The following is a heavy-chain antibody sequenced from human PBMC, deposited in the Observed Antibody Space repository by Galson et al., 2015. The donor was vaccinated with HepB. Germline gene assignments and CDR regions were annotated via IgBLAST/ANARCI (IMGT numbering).Heavy chain of an antibody. Sequence: SVKVSCKASGYTFTSYYMHWVRQAPGQGLEWMGIINPSGGSTSYAQKFQGRVTMTRDTSTSTVYMELSSLRSDDTAVYYCARGSKQQLVIYYYGMDVWGQLTTVTVS. CDR1: GYTFTSYY. CDR2: INPSGGST. J-gene: IGHJ6*02. D-gene: IGHD6-13*01. V-gene: IGHV1-46*01. CDR3: ARGSKQQLVIYYYGMDV.